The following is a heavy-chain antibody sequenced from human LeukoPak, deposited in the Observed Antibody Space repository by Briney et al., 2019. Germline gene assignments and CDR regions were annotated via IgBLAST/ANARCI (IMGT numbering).Heavy chain of an antibody. J-gene: IGHJ4*02. Sequence: YNPSLKSRVTISVDTSKNQLSLKLSSVTAADTAVYYCARDHIDLIAVAGIDYWGQGTLVTVSS. CDR3: ARDHIDLIAVAGIDY. V-gene: IGHV4-39*07. D-gene: IGHD6-19*01.